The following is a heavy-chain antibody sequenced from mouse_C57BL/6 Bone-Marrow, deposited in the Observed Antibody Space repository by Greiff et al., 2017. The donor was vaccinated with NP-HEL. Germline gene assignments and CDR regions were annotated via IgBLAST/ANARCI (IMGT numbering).Heavy chain of an antibody. J-gene: IGHJ2*01. CDR1: GFNIKNTY. V-gene: IGHV14-3*01. CDR3: ARCYYGSSYAFDY. Sequence: EVQLQQSVAELVRPGASVKLSCTASGFNIKNTYMPWVKQRPEQGLEWIGRIDPANGNTKYAPKFQGKATITADTSSNTAYLQLSSLTSEDTAIYYCARCYYGSSYAFDYWGQGTTLTVSS. D-gene: IGHD1-1*01. CDR2: IDPANGNT.